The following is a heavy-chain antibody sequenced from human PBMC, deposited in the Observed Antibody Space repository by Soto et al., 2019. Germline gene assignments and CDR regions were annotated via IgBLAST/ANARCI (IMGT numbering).Heavy chain of an antibody. J-gene: IGHJ4*02. Sequence: QVQLQESGPGLVKPSGTLSLTCGVSGDSFSSSNWWTWVRQPPGKGLKWIGDILHTGHTDYSPSLRSRVTISIDTSKKEFSLNLTSVTATDTAVYYCARSPRRVGGKWYLDYWGQGALVTVSS. CDR2: ILHTGHT. CDR3: ARSPRRVGGKWYLDY. CDR1: GDSFSSSNW. V-gene: IGHV4-4*02. D-gene: IGHD2-15*01.